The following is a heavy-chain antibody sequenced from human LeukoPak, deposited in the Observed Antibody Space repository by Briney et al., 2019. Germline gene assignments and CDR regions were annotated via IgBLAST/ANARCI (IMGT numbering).Heavy chain of an antibody. CDR1: GFTLSKYA. CDR3: ARGKDHDFWNPFDH. Sequence: GGSLRLSCAASGFTLSKYAMNWVHQAPGKGLEWVSGIDGSGGRPPSADSVKGRFTISRDISKNTLYLQMDSLRAEDTAAYYCARGKDHDFWNPFDHWGQGTLVTVSS. V-gene: IGHV3-23*01. J-gene: IGHJ4*02. CDR2: IDGSGGRP. D-gene: IGHD3-3*01.